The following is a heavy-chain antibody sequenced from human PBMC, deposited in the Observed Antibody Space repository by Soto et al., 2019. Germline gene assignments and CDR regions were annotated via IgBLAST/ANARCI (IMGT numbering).Heavy chain of an antibody. V-gene: IGHV3-20*04. CDR2: INWNGGST. D-gene: IGHD2-8*01. CDR3: ARGRRRRLGVLMVYANYYYYYGMDV. J-gene: IGHJ6*02. Sequence: PGGSLRLSCAASGFTFDDYGMSWVRQAPGKGLEWVSGINWNGGSTGYADSVKGRFTISRDNAKNSLYLQMNSLRAEDTALYYCARGRRRRLGVLMVYANYYYYYGMDVWGQGTTVTVSS. CDR1: GFTFDDYG.